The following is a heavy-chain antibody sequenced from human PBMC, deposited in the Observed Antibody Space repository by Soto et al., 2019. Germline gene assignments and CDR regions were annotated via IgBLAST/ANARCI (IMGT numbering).Heavy chain of an antibody. CDR2: IGGGRQDT. CDR1: GFTFGSYA. CDR3: AKGTTGITDVGS. D-gene: IGHD1-1*01. Sequence: EVQLLESGGGLVQPGGSLRLSCTGSGFTFGSYALNWVRQAPGKGLEWVSAIGGGRQDTYYADSVKGRFTISRDDSKNTLYLQISSLRAEDAAVYYCAKGTTGITDVGSWGQGTLVTVSS. J-gene: IGHJ4*02. V-gene: IGHV3-23*01.